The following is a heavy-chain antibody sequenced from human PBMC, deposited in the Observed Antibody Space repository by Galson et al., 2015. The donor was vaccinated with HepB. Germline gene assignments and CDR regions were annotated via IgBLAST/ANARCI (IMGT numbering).Heavy chain of an antibody. V-gene: IGHV4-30-4*01. J-gene: IGHJ6*02. D-gene: IGHD3-3*01. CDR3: ARGNEFWSGSGYYGLDV. Sequence: LSLTCAVSGGSISSGDFRWSWIRQPPGKGLEWIGYIYYSGSAHYNSSPKSRLTISVDTSKNHFSLKLTSVTAADTAVYYCARGNEFWSGSGYYGLDVWGQGTTVTVSS. CDR1: GGSISSGDFR. CDR2: IYYSGSA.